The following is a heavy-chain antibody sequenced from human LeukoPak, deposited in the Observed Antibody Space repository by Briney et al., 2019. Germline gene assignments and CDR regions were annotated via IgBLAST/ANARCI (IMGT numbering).Heavy chain of an antibody. D-gene: IGHD6-19*01. CDR3: ARRASSEFDY. CDR1: XY. J-gene: IGHJ4*02. V-gene: IGHV4-39*01. CDR2: IYYSGST. Sequence: XYXGXXRQPPGKGREWIVRIYYSGSTYYNPALKRRVTISVDTSKNQFSLKLSSVTAADTAVYYCARRASSEFDYWGQGTLVTVSS.